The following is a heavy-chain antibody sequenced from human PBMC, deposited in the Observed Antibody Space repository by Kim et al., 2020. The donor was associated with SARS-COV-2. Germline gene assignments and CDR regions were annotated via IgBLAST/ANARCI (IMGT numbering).Heavy chain of an antibody. Sequence: GGSLRLSCVVSGFSFTTKWMSWVRQAPGKGLEWVAKIKEDGTEKYYGYSVEGRFTISRDNAKNSRYLQMNSLSAEDTAVYYCARDRRYSLDYWGQGTLVTVSS. CDR1: GFSFTTKW. CDR2: IKEDGTEK. V-gene: IGHV3-7*01. CDR3: ARDRRYSLDY. D-gene: IGHD2-15*01. J-gene: IGHJ4*02.